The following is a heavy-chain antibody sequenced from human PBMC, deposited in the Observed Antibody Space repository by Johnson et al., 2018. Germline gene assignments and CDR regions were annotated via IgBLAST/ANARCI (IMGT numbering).Heavy chain of an antibody. CDR1: GFTFSSYA. CDR3: ARDNGDYYYYYMDV. D-gene: IGHD4-17*01. Sequence: VQLVQAGGGLVQPGGSLRLSCAASGFTFSSYAMSWIRQAQGKGLAWVSYISSSGSTISYADPVKGRFTISRDKAKNSLYLQMNSPRAEDTAVYYCARDNGDYYYYYMDVWGKGTTVTVSS. J-gene: IGHJ6*03. V-gene: IGHV3-48*01. CDR2: ISSSGSTI.